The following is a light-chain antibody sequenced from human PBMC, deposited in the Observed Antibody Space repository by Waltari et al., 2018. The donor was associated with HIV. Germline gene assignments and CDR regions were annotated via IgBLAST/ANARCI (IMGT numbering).Light chain of an antibody. V-gene: IGKV2-30*01. CDR2: QVS. Sequence: PKSPLSLSGTVGQPAAISCKSNQSLACRDGTSYLVWYHQRPGHPPRRLLYQVSHRDAGVPGRITGSGSDTDFTLRISRVEAEDAGFYFCMQATSWPHTFGQRTELQI. CDR1: QSLACRDGTSY. CDR3: MQATSWPHT. J-gene: IGKJ2*01.